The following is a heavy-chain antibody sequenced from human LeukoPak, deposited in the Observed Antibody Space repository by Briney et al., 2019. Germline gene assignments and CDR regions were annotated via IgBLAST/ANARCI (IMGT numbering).Heavy chain of an antibody. J-gene: IGHJ4*02. CDR2: IKQDGSEK. CDR1: GFIFNSYW. D-gene: IGHD2-2*01. CDR3: ARSRGYFDY. Sequence: GGSLRLSCAASGFIFNSYWMSWVRQAPGKGLEWVASIKQDGSEKYYVDSVKGRFVISRDNAKNSLYLQMSSLRAEDTAMYYCARSRGYFDYWGQGTLPTVSS. V-gene: IGHV3-7*01.